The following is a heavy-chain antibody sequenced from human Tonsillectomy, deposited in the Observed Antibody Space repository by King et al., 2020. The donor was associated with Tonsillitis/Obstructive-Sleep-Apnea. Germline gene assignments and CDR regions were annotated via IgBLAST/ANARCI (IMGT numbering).Heavy chain of an antibody. CDR2: INPSDGST. V-gene: IGHV1-46*01. Sequence: QLVQSGTEVKKPGASVRVSCKASGYTFTRYYIHWVRQAPGQGLEWMGIINPSDGSTRYAQKFQVRVTMTRDTSTSTVYMELSSLRSEDTAVYFCARDAIVVVPAASPCGMDVWGQGTTVTVSS. J-gene: IGHJ6*02. CDR3: ARDAIVVVPAASPCGMDV. CDR1: GYTFTRYY. D-gene: IGHD2-2*01.